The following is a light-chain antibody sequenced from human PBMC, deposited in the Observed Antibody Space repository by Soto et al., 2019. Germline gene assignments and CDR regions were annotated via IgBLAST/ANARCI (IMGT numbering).Light chain of an antibody. V-gene: IGKV3-11*01. J-gene: IGKJ3*01. CDR3: QHRSNWLGT. Sequence: EIVLTQSPATLSLSPGEIATLSCRASQSVGSFLAWYQQKSGQTPRLLIYDASNRATGIPARFNGSGSGTDFTLTISSLEPEDCAVYYCQHRSNWLGTFGPGTKVDIK. CDR1: QSVGSF. CDR2: DAS.